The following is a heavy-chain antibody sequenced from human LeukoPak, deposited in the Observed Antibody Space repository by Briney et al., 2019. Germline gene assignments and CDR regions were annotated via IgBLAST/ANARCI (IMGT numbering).Heavy chain of an antibody. V-gene: IGHV3-23*01. CDR2: TSSGGDYT. CDR1: GFTFSIYA. J-gene: IGHJ5*01. CDR3: AKDRPNYYESNGHYYRRDGDS. D-gene: IGHD3-22*01. Sequence: HAGGSLRLSCAASGFTFSIYAMSWVRQAPGKGLEWASSTSSGGDYTYYAGSVKGRFTISRDNSKNTLYLQMNSLRAEDTATYYCAKDRPNYYESNGHYYRRDGDSWGQGTLVTVSS.